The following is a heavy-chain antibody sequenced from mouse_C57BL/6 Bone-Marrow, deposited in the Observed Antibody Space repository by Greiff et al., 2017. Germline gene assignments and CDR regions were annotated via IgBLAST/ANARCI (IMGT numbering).Heavy chain of an antibody. Sequence: QVQLQQPGAELVRPGTSVKLSCKASGYTFTSYWMHWVKQRPGQGLEWIGVIVPSDSYTNYNQKFKGKATLTVDTSSSTAYMQLSSLTSEDSAVYYCARSGPYYYGSSYSYYFCYWGQGTTLTVSS. CDR3: ARSGPYYYGSSYSYYFCY. CDR1: GYTFTSYW. J-gene: IGHJ2*01. CDR2: IVPSDSYT. D-gene: IGHD1-1*01. V-gene: IGHV1-59*01.